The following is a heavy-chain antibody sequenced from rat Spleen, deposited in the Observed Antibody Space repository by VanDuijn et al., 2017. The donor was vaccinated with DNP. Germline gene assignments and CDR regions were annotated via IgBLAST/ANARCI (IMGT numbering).Heavy chain of an antibody. V-gene: IGHV5-46*01. J-gene: IGHJ2*01. Sequence: EVQLVESGGGLVQPGRSMKLSCAASGFTFSSFAMAWVRQAPTKGLEWVASISYDGGNTYYRDSVKGRFTISRDNAKSTLYLQMNSLRSEDTATYYCTRGTPFDYWGQGVMVTVS. CDR3: TRGTPFDY. CDR2: ISYDGGNT. CDR1: GFTFSSFA.